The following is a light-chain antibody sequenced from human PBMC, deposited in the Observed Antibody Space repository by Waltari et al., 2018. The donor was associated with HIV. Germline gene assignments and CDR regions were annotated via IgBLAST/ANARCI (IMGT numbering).Light chain of an antibody. V-gene: IGLV2-23*02. J-gene: IGLJ1*01. CDR2: EVS. CDR1: SSDVGSYNL. Sequence: QSALTQPASVSGSPGQSITISCTGTSSDVGSYNLVSWYQQHPGKAPKLMIYEVSKRPSGVSNRFSGSKSGNTASLTISGLQAEDEADYYCCSYAGSGDVFGTGTKFTVL. CDR3: CSYAGSGDV.